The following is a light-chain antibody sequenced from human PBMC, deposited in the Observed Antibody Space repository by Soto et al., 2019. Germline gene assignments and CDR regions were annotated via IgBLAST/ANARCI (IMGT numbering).Light chain of an antibody. J-gene: IGKJ2*01. Sequence: EIVMTQSPATLSVSPGXRATLSCRASQSVSSNLAWYQQKPGQAPRLLIYGASTRATGIPARFSGSGSGTEFTLTISSLQSEDFAVYYCQQYNNWPPDTFGQGTKVDTK. V-gene: IGKV3-15*01. CDR2: GAS. CDR3: QQYNNWPPDT. CDR1: QSVSSN.